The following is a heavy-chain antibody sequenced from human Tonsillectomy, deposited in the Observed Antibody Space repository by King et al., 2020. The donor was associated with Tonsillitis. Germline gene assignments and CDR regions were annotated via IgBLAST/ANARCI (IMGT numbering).Heavy chain of an antibody. Sequence: VQLVESGGGLVKPGGSLRLSCATSGFSFNNYDMSWVRQAPGGGLEWVSSISSSKKYIYYTDSVKCRFTISRDSVKKSLYLQMTSLRAEDTAVYYCAKDKGADYYDSGRGAFDIWGQGAMVTVSS. CDR2: ISSSKKYI. J-gene: IGHJ3*02. CDR3: AKDKGADYYDSGRGAFDI. D-gene: IGHD3-22*01. CDR1: GFSFNNYD. V-gene: IGHV3-21*01.